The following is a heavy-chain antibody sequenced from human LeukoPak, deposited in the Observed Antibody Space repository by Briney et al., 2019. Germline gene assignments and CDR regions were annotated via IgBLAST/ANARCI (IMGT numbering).Heavy chain of an antibody. CDR2: ISWNSGSI. CDR3: AKDSSGDAFDI. J-gene: IGHJ3*02. CDR1: GFTFDDYT. D-gene: IGHD3-10*01. Sequence: GGSLRLSCAASGFTFDDYTMHWVRQAPGKGLEWVSGISWNSGSIGYADSVKGRFTISRDNAKNSLYLQVNSLRAEDTALYYCAKDSSGDAFDIWGQGTMVTVSS. V-gene: IGHV3-9*01.